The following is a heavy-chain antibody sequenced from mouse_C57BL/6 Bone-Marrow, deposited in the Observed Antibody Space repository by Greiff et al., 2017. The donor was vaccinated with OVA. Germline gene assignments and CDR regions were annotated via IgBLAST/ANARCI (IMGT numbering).Heavy chain of an antibody. V-gene: IGHV1-74*01. CDR3: ATSRLLHFDA. Sequence: QVQLQQPGADLVKPGASVKVSCKASGYTFTSYWMPWVQQRPGQGLEWIGRIHPSDSDTNYPQKLKGKATLTVDKSSSTASMQISSLTYEDSAVYYSATSRLLHFDAWGQGTTLTVSS. J-gene: IGHJ2*01. CDR2: IHPSDSDT. CDR1: GYTFTSYW. D-gene: IGHD2-10*01.